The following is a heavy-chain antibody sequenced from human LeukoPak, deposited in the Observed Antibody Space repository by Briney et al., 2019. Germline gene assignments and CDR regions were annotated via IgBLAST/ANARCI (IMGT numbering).Heavy chain of an antibody. Sequence: PSETLSLTCTVSGGSISSYYWSWIRQPPGKGLEWVGYIYYSGSTNYNPSLKSRVTISVDTSKNQFSLKLSSVTAADTAVYYCARGPGGYHSFGYWGQGTLVTVSS. CDR3: ARGPGGYHSFGY. CDR1: GGSISSYY. J-gene: IGHJ4*02. D-gene: IGHD2-8*02. V-gene: IGHV4-59*08. CDR2: IYYSGST.